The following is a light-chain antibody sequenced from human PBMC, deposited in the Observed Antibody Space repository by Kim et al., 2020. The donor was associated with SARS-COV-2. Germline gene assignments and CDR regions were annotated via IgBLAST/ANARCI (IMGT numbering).Light chain of an antibody. CDR2: KAS. Sequence: SVGDRVTLTCRASQSIDSWLAWYQQKPGKAPKLLIYKASSLESGVPSRFSGSGSGTEFTLTISSLQPDDFATYYCQQYNDYSPWTFGQGTKVEIK. CDR3: QQYNDYSPWT. J-gene: IGKJ1*01. V-gene: IGKV1-5*03. CDR1: QSIDSW.